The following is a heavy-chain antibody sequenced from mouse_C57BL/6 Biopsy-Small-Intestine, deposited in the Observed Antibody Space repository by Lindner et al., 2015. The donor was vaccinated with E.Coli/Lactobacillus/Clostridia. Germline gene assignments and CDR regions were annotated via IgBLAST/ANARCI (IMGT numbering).Heavy chain of an antibody. CDR1: GYSFTDYY. CDR2: IYPYNGLS. J-gene: IGHJ2*01. Sequence: VQLQESGPELVKPGASVKISCKASGYSFTDYYMHWVKQSHGNFLDWIGYIYPYNGLSSYNQKFKGKATLTVDKSSNTAYMELRSLTSEDSAVYYCARSEGSSGFFGYWGRGTTLTVSS. V-gene: IGHV1-31*01. CDR3: ARSEGSSGFFGY. D-gene: IGHD3-2*02.